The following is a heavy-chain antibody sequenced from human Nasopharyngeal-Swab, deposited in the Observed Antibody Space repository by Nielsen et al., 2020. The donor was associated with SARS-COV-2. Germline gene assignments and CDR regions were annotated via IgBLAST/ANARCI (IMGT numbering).Heavy chain of an antibody. CDR3: ARDQKLWFGESADYYYYGMDV. V-gene: IGHV4-4*07. CDR1: GGSISSYY. D-gene: IGHD3-10*01. Sequence: SETLSLTCTVSGGSISSYYRSWIRQPAGKGLEWIGRIYTSGSTNYNPSLKSRVTMSVDTSKNQFSLKLSSVTAADTAVYYCARDQKLWFGESADYYYYGMDVWGQGTTVTVSS. CDR2: IYTSGST. J-gene: IGHJ6*02.